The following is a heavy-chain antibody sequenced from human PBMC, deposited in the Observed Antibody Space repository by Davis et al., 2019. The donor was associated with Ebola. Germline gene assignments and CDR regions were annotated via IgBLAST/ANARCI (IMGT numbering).Heavy chain of an antibody. D-gene: IGHD3-22*01. Sequence: MPSETLSLTCTVSGGSISSYYWSWIRQPPGKGLEWIGYISYSGSTNYNPSLKSRVTISADTSKNQFSLKLSSVTAVDTAVYYCARGSVAYYYDSSGYGGRMAWLDPWGQGTLVTVSS. CDR1: GGSISSYY. CDR2: ISYSGST. CDR3: ARGSVAYYYDSSGYGGRMAWLDP. V-gene: IGHV4-59*01. J-gene: IGHJ5*02.